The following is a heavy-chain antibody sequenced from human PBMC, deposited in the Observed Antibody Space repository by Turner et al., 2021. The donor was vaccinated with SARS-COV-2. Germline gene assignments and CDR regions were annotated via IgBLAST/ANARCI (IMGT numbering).Heavy chain of an antibody. Sequence: QVQLVQSGAEVKKHGASMKVSCKASGYTFTNYGISWVRQAPGQGLEWLGWISPYSVHTNYLHKFLCIIPMTTGTSTSSAYIEMKSLRSDDTAIYYCTRFWSYVVVIHAYYYGMYVCGQGTTVTVSS. V-gene: IGHV1-18*01. D-gene: IGHD3-22*01. CDR1: GYTFTNYG. CDR2: ISPYSVHT. CDR3: TRFWSYVVVIHAYYYGMYV. J-gene: IGHJ6*02.